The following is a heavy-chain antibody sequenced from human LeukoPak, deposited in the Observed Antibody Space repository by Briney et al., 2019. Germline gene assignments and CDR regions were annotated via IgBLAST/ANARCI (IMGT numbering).Heavy chain of an antibody. V-gene: IGHV4-34*01. CDR2: INHSGST. J-gene: IGHJ6*03. D-gene: IGHD4-17*01. Sequence: PSETLSLTCAVYGGSFSGYYWSWIRQPPGKGLEWIGEINHSGSTNYNPSLKSRVTISVDTSKNQFSLKLSSVTAADTAVYYCAKDAHLRLRPTAYYYYMDVWGKGTTVTVSS. CDR1: GGSFSGYY. CDR3: AKDAHLRLRPTAYYYYMDV.